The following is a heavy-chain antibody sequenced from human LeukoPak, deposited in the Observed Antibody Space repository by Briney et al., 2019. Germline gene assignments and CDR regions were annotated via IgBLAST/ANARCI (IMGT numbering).Heavy chain of an antibody. D-gene: IGHD1-26*01. CDR2: ISSNGGST. CDR1: GFTFSRYA. Sequence: GGSLRLSCSASGFTFSRYAMHWVRQAPGKGLEYVSAISSNGGSTYYANSVKGGFTISRDNSKNTLYLQMGSLRAEDMAVYYCARDRSMAEIESAFDIWGQGTMVTVSS. J-gene: IGHJ3*02. V-gene: IGHV3-64*01. CDR3: ARDRSMAEIESAFDI.